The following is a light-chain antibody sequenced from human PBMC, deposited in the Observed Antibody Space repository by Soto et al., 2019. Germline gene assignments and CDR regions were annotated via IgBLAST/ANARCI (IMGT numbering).Light chain of an antibody. CDR2: DAS. CDR3: QQYDNLPRLS. J-gene: IGKJ4*01. CDR1: QDISNY. V-gene: IGKV1-33*01. Sequence: DSQMTQSPSSLSASVGDRVTITCQASQDISNYLNWYQQKPGRATKLLIYDASNLETGVPSRFSGSGSGTDFTFTINTLQPEDVATYYCQQYDNLPRLSFGGGTKVEIK.